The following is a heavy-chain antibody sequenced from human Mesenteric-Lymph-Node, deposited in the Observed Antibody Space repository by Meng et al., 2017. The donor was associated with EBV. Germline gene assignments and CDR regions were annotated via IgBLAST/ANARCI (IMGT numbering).Heavy chain of an antibody. CDR3: ARLIYSGNNYPTVFDY. CDR2: IYYSGNT. D-gene: IGHD5-12*01. J-gene: IGHJ4*02. V-gene: IGHV4-30-4*01. Sequence: QVRTWDARPGLLTSPETLSLHCNSSHIARYTAWSLIRQPPGKGLKWAGYIYYSGNTYYNPSLKSRLTMSIDTSKGQFSLKLASVTAADTAVYYCARLIYSGNNYPTVFDYWGQGTLVTVSS. CDR1: HIARYTA.